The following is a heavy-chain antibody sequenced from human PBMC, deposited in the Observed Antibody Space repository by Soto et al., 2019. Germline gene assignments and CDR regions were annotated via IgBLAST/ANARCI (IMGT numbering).Heavy chain of an antibody. Sequence: PGGSLRLSCAASGFTVISNYMSWVRQAPGKGLEWVSVIYSGGSTYYADSVKGRFTISRDNSKNTLYLQMNSLRAEDTAVYYCARDLKGYCSSTSCSYYYYGMDVWGQGTTVTVSS. J-gene: IGHJ6*02. V-gene: IGHV3-53*01. CDR1: GFTVISNY. CDR2: IYSGGST. CDR3: ARDLKGYCSSTSCSYYYYGMDV. D-gene: IGHD2-2*01.